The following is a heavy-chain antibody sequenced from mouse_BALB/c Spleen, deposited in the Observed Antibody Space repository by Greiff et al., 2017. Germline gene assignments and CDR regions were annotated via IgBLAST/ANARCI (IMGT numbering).Heavy chain of an antibody. CDR3: ARTTVVALYYFDY. J-gene: IGHJ2*01. CDR2: IYPGDGDT. CDR1: GYAFSSYW. V-gene: IGHV1-80*01. D-gene: IGHD1-1*01. Sequence: QVQLQQSGAELVRPGSSVKISCKASGYAFSSYWMNWVKQRPGQGLEWIGQIYPGDGDTNYNGKFKGKATLTADKSSSTAYMQLSSLTSEDSAVYFCARTTVVALYYFDYWGQGTTLTVSS.